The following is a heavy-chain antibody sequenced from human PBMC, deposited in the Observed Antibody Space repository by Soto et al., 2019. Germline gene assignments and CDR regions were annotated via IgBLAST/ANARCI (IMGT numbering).Heavy chain of an antibody. Sequence: SETMPLTSSVAGVSISNSYWSWIRQYPGKGLEWIGYIYSSGSTHYNPSLQSRVTISADTSKNQVSLKVNSVTAADTAVYYCARDHPHSYGVYYFDYWGQGTPVTVSS. V-gene: IGHV4-59*01. J-gene: IGHJ4*02. CDR2: IYSSGST. D-gene: IGHD5-18*01. CDR1: GVSISNSY. CDR3: ARDHPHSYGVYYFDY.